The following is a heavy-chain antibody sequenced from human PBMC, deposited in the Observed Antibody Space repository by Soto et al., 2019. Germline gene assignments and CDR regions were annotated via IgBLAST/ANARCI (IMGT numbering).Heavy chain of an antibody. CDR2: IVVGSGNT. CDR1: GLTFFTSA. CDR3: AADPYCGGDCYFDY. J-gene: IGHJ4*02. V-gene: IGHV1-58*01. Sequence: TSLKVSCKASGLTFFTSAVQWVRQARGQGLEWVGWIVVGSGNTNYAQKFQERVTITRDMSTNTAYMELTSLRSEDTAVYYCAADPYCGGDCYFDYWGQGIMVTGSS. D-gene: IGHD2-21*02.